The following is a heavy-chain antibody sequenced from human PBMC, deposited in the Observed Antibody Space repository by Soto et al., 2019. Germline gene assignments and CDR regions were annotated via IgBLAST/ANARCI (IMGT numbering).Heavy chain of an antibody. J-gene: IGHJ4*02. CDR3: ARDGLLFSGPYRPSRFDY. D-gene: IGHD3-16*02. CDR1: GFKFSDYW. V-gene: IGHV3-7*03. Sequence: GGSLRLACAASGFKFSDYWMSWVRQAPGKGLEWVGNIKHDTSEAHYADSVKGRFTITRDNIKNFLFLQMNGLRSDDTASYYCARDGLLFSGPYRPSRFDYWGLGTLVTVSS. CDR2: IKHDTSEA.